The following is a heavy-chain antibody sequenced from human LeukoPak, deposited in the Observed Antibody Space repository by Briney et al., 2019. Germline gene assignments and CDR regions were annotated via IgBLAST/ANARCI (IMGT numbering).Heavy chain of an antibody. Sequence: GGSLRLSCAASGFTVSSNYMSWVRQAPGKGLEWVSAISGSGGSAYYADSVKGRFTISRDNSKNTLYLQMNSLRAEDTAVYYCAKQTWIQLSDFDYWGQGTLVTVSS. J-gene: IGHJ4*02. CDR1: GFTVSSNY. D-gene: IGHD5-18*01. V-gene: IGHV3-23*01. CDR3: AKQTWIQLSDFDY. CDR2: ISGSGGSA.